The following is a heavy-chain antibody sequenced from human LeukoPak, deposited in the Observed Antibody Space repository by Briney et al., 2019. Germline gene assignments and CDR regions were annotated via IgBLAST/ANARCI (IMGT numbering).Heavy chain of an antibody. Sequence: GGSLRLSCAASGFTFSSYWMGWVRQAPGKGLEWVANIKQDGSEKYYVDSVKGRFTISRDNAKNSLYLQMNSLRAEDTAVYYCARENNIVVVPADFDYWGQGTLVTVSS. V-gene: IGHV3-7*03. CDR3: ARENNIVVVPADFDY. CDR1: GFTFSSYW. CDR2: IKQDGSEK. J-gene: IGHJ4*02. D-gene: IGHD2-2*01.